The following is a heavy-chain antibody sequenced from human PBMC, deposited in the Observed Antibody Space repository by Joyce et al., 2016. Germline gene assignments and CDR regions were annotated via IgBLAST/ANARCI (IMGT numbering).Heavy chain of an antibody. D-gene: IGHD3-3*02. CDR1: GGSVSSGSYY. J-gene: IGHJ3*02. CDR3: ASHFRGDAFDI. V-gene: IGHV4-61*01. Sequence: QVQLQESGPGLVKPSETLSLTCTVSGGSVSSGSYYWSLIRQPPGKGLEWIGYIYYSGSTNYNPSLKSRVTISVDTSKNQFSLKLSSVTAADTAVYYCASHFRGDAFDIWGQGTMVTVSS. CDR2: IYYSGST.